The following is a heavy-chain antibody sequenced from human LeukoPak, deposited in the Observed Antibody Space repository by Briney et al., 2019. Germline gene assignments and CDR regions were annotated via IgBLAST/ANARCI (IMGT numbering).Heavy chain of an antibody. CDR3: ARETGPEDY. CDR1: GYTFTSYG. V-gene: IGHV1-2*02. J-gene: IGHJ4*02. D-gene: IGHD3-9*01. Sequence: ASVKVSCKASGYTFTSYGISWVRQAPGQGLEWMGWINPNSGGTNYAQKFQGRVTMTRDTSISTAYMELSRLRSDDTAVYYCARETGPEDYWGQGTLVTVSS. CDR2: INPNSGGT.